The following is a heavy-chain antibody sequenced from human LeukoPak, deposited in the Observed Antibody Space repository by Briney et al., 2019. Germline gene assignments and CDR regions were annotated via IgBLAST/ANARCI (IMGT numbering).Heavy chain of an antibody. Sequence: SETLSLTFTVSGGSISSSFYYWGWIRQPPGKGLEWIGSIFYTGTTFYNPSLKGRVTISVDTSKNQFSLHLRSVTAADTAVYYCGRHGAKNHLLYYFDYWGQGTLVTVSS. V-gene: IGHV4-39*01. CDR3: GRHGAKNHLLYYFDY. CDR2: IFYTGTT. D-gene: IGHD1-14*01. CDR1: GGSISSSFYY. J-gene: IGHJ4*02.